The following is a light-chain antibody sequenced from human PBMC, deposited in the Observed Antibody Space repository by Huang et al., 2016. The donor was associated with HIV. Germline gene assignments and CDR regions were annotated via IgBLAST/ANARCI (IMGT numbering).Light chain of an antibody. Sequence: ETVMTQSPATLSVSPGERATLSCRASQSVTNNFAWYQQKPGQAPRLLIYHASTRATGVSVRFSGSGSGTEFTLTISSLQSEDFAVYYCQQYHDWPPVTFGQGTRLEIK. J-gene: IGKJ5*01. CDR2: HAS. CDR3: QQYHDWPPVT. V-gene: IGKV3-15*01. CDR1: QSVTNN.